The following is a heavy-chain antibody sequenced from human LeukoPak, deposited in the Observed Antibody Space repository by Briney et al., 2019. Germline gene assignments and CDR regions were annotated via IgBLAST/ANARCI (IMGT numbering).Heavy chain of an antibody. V-gene: IGHV3-49*04. D-gene: IGHD3-10*01. CDR1: GFTFSDYY. Sequence: PGRSLRLSCAASGFTFSDYYMSWVRQAPGKGLERVGFIRSKAYGVTTEHAASVKGRFTISRDDSKSIAYLQMNSLKTEDTAVYYCSRADYYGSGSPISLDDWGKGTTVTVSS. CDR3: SRADYYGSGSPISLDD. J-gene: IGHJ6*04. CDR2: IRSKAYGVTT.